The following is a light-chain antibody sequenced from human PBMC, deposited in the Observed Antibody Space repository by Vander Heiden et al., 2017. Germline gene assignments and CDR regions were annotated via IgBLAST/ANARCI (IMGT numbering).Light chain of an antibody. CDR1: ALPKQY. J-gene: IGLJ2*01. Sequence: SSELTPPPSVSVSPGQTARITCSGDALPKQYAYWYQQKPGQAPVLVIYKDSERPSGIPERFSGSSSGTTVTLTISGVQAEDEADYYCQSADSSGTVVFGGGTKLTVL. V-gene: IGLV3-25*03. CDR3: QSADSSGTVV. CDR2: KDS.